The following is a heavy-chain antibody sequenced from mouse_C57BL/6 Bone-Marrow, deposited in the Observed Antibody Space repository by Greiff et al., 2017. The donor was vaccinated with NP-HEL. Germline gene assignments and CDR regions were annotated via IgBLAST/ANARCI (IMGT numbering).Heavy chain of an antibody. V-gene: IGHV1-64*01. Sequence: VKLMESGAELVKPGASVKLSCKASGYTFTSYWMHWVKQRPGQGLEWIGMIHPNSGSTNYNEKFKSKATLTVDKSSRTAYMQLSSLTAEDSAVYYCARWLLLDYWGQGTTLTVSS. CDR3: ARWLLLDY. J-gene: IGHJ2*01. CDR1: GYTFTSYW. D-gene: IGHD2-3*01. CDR2: IHPNSGST.